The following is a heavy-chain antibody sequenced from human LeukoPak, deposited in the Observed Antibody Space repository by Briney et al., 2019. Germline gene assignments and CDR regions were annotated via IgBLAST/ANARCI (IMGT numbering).Heavy chain of an antibody. V-gene: IGHV1-69*04. CDR1: GCTFSSYA. J-gene: IGHJ4*02. D-gene: IGHD3-10*01. Sequence: GASVKVSFKASGCTFSSYAISWVRQAPGQGLEWMGRIIPFLGIANYAQKFQGRVTITADKSTSTAYMELSSLRSEDTAVYYCASLYYGSGNIYFDYWGQGTLVTVSS. CDR3: ASLYYGSGNIYFDY. CDR2: IIPFLGIA.